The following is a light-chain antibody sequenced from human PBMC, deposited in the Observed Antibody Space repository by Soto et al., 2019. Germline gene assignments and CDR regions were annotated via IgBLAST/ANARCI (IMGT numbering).Light chain of an antibody. CDR1: QSVRGSY. V-gene: IGKV3-20*01. CDR2: GAS. Sequence: EIVVTQSPGTLSLSPGERATLSCRASQSVRGSYLGWYQQKPGQAPRLLIHGASSRAAGIPDRFSGSGSGTDFTLTISRLEPEDFAVYYCQQYGSSPGTFGQGTKVEIK. J-gene: IGKJ1*01. CDR3: QQYGSSPGT.